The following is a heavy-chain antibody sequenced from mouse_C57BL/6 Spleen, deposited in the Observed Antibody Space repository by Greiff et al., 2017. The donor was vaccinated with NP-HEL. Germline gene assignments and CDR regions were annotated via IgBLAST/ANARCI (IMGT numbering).Heavy chain of an antibody. J-gene: IGHJ3*01. CDR1: GYTFTSYW. V-gene: IGHV1-69*01. CDR2: IDPSDSYT. D-gene: IGHD1-1*01. Sequence: VQLQQPGAELVMPGASVKLSCKASGYTFTSYWMHWVKQRPGQGLEWIGEIDPSDSYTNYNQKFKGKSTLTVDKSSSTAYMQLSSLSSEDAAVYYCARGDYYGSSTWYAYWGHGTLVTFSA. CDR3: ARGDYYGSSTWYAY.